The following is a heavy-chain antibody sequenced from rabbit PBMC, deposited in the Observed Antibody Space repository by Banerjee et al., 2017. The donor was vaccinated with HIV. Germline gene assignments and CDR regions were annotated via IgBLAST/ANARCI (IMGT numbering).Heavy chain of an antibody. V-gene: IGHV1S45*01. CDR2: IYGGSSGST. Sequence: QEQLEESGGDLVKPEGSLTLTCTASGFSFSSSYYMCWVRQAPGKGLEWIACIYGGSSGSTYYASWAKGRFTISKTSSTTVTLQMTSLTAADTATYFCATNVGYSTGTYFNLWGPGTLVTVS. J-gene: IGHJ4*01. D-gene: IGHD7-1*01. CDR3: ATNVGYSTGTYFNL. CDR1: GFSFSSSYY.